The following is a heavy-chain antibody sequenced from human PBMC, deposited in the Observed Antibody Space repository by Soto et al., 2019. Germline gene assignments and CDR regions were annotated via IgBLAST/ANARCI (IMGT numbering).Heavy chain of an antibody. Sequence: EVQLVESGGGLVQPGGSLRLSCAASGFTFSSYDMHWVRQATGKGLEWVSAIGTAGDTYYPGSVKGRFTISRENAKNSFYLQMNRLRAGDTAVYYCARARREATVTGVRVIRRPGAFDIWGQGTMVTVSS. CDR2: IGTAGDT. J-gene: IGHJ3*02. CDR1: GFTFSSYD. D-gene: IGHD4-4*01. CDR3: ARARREATVTGVRVIRRPGAFDI. V-gene: IGHV3-13*01.